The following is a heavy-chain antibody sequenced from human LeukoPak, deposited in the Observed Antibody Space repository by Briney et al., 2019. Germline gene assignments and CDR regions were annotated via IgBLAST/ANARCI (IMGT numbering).Heavy chain of an antibody. CDR1: GFTFSSYW. CDR3: AREDYISSWYPHYYMDV. CDR2: IKQDGSAK. J-gene: IGHJ6*03. D-gene: IGHD6-13*01. Sequence: GGSLRLSCAASGFTFSSYWMSWVRQDPGKGLEWVANIKQDGSAKYYVDSVKGRFTISRDNAKNSLYLQMNSLRAEDTAVYYCAREDYISSWYPHYYMDVWGKGTTVTISS. V-gene: IGHV3-7*01.